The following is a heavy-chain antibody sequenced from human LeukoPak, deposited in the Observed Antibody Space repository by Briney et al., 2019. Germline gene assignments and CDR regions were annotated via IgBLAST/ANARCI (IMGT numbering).Heavy chain of an antibody. J-gene: IGHJ4*02. Sequence: GGSLRLSCAASGFIVSSNYMSWVRQAPGKGLEWVSIFYSGGSTYYADSVKGRFTISRDSSKNTLYLQMNSLRAEDTAVYYCARGKVSRFLERAFDYWGQGTLVTVSS. CDR3: ARGKVSRFLERAFDY. CDR2: FYSGGST. D-gene: IGHD3-3*01. V-gene: IGHV3-53*01. CDR1: GFIVSSNY.